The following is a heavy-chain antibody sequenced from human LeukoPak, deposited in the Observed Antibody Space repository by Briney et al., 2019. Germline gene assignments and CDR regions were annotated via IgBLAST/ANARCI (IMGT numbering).Heavy chain of an antibody. V-gene: IGHV1-18*01. J-gene: IGHJ5*02. CDR1: GYTFTNYA. D-gene: IGHD3-10*01. Sequence: ASVKVSCKASGYTFTNYAMNWVRQAPGQGLEWMGWISAYNGNTNYAQKLQGRVTMTTDTSTSTAYMELRSLRSDDTAVYYCARDGILWFGELLGWFDPWGQGTLVTVSS. CDR2: ISAYNGNT. CDR3: ARDGILWFGELLGWFDP.